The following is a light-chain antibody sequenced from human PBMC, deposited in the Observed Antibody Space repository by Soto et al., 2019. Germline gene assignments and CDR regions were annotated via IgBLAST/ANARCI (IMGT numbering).Light chain of an antibody. CDR3: SSYAGRNNLL. CDR1: SSDVGAYKY. CDR2: AVS. J-gene: IGLJ2*01. Sequence: QSALTQPPSASGSPGQSVTISCTGTSSDVGAYKYVSWYQHHPGKAPQLIIFAVSERPSGVPDRFSGSKSGNTASLTVSGLQLEDEADYYCSSYAGRNNLLFGGGTQLTVL. V-gene: IGLV2-8*01.